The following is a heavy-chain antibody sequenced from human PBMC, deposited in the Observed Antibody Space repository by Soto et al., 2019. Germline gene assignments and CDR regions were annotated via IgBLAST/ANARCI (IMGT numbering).Heavy chain of an antibody. CDR1: GGSISSYY. Sequence: SETLSLTCTVSGGSISSYYWSWIRQPPGKGLEWIGYIYYFGSTNYNPSIKSRVTISVDTFKSQLTLKLTSVTAADTAVYYCARHSPDFDWLSQFDYWGQGTLVTVS. CDR2: IYYFGST. V-gene: IGHV4-59*08. CDR3: ARHSPDFDWLSQFDY. D-gene: IGHD3-9*01. J-gene: IGHJ4*02.